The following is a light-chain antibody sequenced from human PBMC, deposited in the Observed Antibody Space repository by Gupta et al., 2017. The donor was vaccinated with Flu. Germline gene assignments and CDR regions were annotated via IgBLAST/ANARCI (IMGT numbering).Light chain of an antibody. CDR3: QSYDKTNWV. V-gene: IGLV6-57*01. CDR2: EDN. J-gene: IGLJ3*02. Sequence: NFILTQHHSVSESPGKPVTISCTRSRGNIATNYVQWYLQRPGSSPTTVIYEDNQRPSGVPDRFSGSIDISSNSASLTISGLETEDEADYYCQSYDKTNWVFGGGTKLTVL. CDR1: RGNIATNY.